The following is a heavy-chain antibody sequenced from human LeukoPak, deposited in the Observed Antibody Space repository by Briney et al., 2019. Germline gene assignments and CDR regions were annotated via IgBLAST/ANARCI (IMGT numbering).Heavy chain of an antibody. V-gene: IGHV4-59*01. D-gene: IGHD3-10*01. J-gene: IGHJ3*02. CDR2: IYYSGST. CDR1: GVSISSYY. Sequence: SETLSLTCTVSGVSISSYYWSWIRQPPGKGLEWIGFIYYSGSTDFNPSLKSRVTISVDTSKNQFSLKLSSVTAADTAVYYCARSGNVDGAFDIWGQGTMDTVSS. CDR3: ARSGNVDGAFDI.